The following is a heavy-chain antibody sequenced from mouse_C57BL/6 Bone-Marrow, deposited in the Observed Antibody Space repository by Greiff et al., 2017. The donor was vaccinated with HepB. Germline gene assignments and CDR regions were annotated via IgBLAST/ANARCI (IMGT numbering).Heavy chain of an antibody. CDR1: GYTFTSYW. V-gene: IGHV1-64*01. CDR2: IHPNSGST. CDR3: ARLGGAWFAY. J-gene: IGHJ3*01. Sequence: QVQLQQPGAELVKPGASVKLSCKASGYTFTSYWMHWVKQRPGQGLEWIGMIHPNSGSTNYNEKFKSKATLTVDKSSSTAYMQLSSRTSEDSAVYYCARLGGAWFAYWGQGTLVTVSA.